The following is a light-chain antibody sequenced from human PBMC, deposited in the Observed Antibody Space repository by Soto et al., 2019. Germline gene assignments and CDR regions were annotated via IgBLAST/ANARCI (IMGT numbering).Light chain of an antibody. CDR1: QTISSW. Sequence: IQMTQSPFTLSGSVRDRVTIICRASQTISSWLAWYQQKPGKAPKRLIYKASTSKSGVPSRISGSGSCTEVTLTIISRQPDDFSTDYCQQENSYSAAFGQGTKVDIK. CDR3: QQENSYSAA. CDR2: KAS. J-gene: IGKJ1*01. V-gene: IGKV1-5*03.